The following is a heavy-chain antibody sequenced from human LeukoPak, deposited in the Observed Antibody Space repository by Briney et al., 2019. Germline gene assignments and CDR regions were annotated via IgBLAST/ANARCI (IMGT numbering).Heavy chain of an antibody. J-gene: IGHJ4*02. D-gene: IGHD5-12*01. V-gene: IGHV1-46*01. Sequence: ASVKVSCKASGYTFTSNHIHCVRQAPGQGLEWMGVINPSGDSTSYAQKFQGRVTMTRDTSTSTVYMELSSLRSEDTAVYYCAREDGSVAALDYWGQGTLVTVSS. CDR3: AREDGSVAALDY. CDR1: GYTFTSNH. CDR2: INPSGDST.